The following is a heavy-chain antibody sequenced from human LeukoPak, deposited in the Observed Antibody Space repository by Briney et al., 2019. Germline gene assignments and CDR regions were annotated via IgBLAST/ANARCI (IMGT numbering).Heavy chain of an antibody. CDR1: GYTFTGYY. CDR3: ARDPTVTPFDY. V-gene: IGHV1-2*06. CDR2: INPNSGGT. D-gene: IGHD4-17*01. J-gene: IGHJ4*02. Sequence: ASVKVSCKVSGYTFTGYYMHWVRQAPGQGLEWMGRINPNSGGTNYAQKFQGRVTMTRDTSISTAYMELSRLRSDDTAVYYCARDPTVTPFDYWGQGTLVTVSS.